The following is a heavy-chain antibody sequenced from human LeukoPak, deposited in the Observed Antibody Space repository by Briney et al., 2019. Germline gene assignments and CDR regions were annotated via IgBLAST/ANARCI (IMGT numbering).Heavy chain of an antibody. V-gene: IGHV4-59*01. CDR2: IYYSGST. D-gene: IGHD6-19*01. CDR1: GGSISSYY. Sequence: SETLSLTCTVSGGSISSYYWSWIRQPPGKGLEWIGYIYYSGSTNYNPSLKSRVTISVGTSKNQFSLKLSSVTAADTAVYYCARVKVAAIDYWDQGTLVTVSS. CDR3: ARVKVAAIDY. J-gene: IGHJ4*02.